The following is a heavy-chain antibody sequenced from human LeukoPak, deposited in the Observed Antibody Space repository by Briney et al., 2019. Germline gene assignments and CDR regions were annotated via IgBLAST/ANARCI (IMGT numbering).Heavy chain of an antibody. J-gene: IGHJ4*02. CDR2: INHRGST. CDR1: GDSFSGYY. CDR3: ARSWAGMYYPFYYFDY. D-gene: IGHD2-8*01. V-gene: IGHV4-34*01. Sequence: SETLSLTCAVYGDSFSGYYWSWIRQPPGKGLEWIAEINHRGSTHYNPSLKSRVNISADTSKSQFSLNLDSVTAADTAVYYCARSWAGMYYPFYYFDYWGQGSLATVSS.